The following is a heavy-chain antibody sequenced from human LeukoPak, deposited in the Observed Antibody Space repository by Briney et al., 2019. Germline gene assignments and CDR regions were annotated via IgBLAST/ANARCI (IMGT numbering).Heavy chain of an antibody. CDR3: TRPGGFGEFPFDF. CDR2: IYPDDSDT. V-gene: IGHV5-51*01. Sequence: GESLKISCKGSGYTFTKYWIGWVRQMPGKGLEWMGIIYPDDSDTRYSPSFQGQVIISADKSISTAYLQWSSLKASDTAMYYCTRPGGFGEFPFDFWGQGTLVTVSS. D-gene: IGHD3-10*01. CDR1: GYTFTKYW. J-gene: IGHJ4*02.